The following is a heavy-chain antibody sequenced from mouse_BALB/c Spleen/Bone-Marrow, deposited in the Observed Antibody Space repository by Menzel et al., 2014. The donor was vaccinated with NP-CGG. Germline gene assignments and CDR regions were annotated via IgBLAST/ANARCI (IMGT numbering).Heavy chain of an antibody. Sequence: EVQRVESGPGLVKPSQSLSLTCSVTGYSITSGYYWNWIRQFPGNKLEWMGYISYDGSSNYNPSLKNRISITRDTSKNQFFLKLSSVTTEDTASYYCASGYYGGSFAYWGQGTLVTVSA. CDR2: ISYDGSS. V-gene: IGHV3-6*02. CDR1: GYSITSGYY. CDR3: ASGYYGGSFAY. D-gene: IGHD1-2*01. J-gene: IGHJ3*01.